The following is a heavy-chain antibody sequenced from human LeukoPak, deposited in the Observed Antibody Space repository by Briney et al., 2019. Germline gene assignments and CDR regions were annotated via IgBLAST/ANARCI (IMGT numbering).Heavy chain of an antibody. D-gene: IGHD3-3*01. CDR2: ISSSSSTI. J-gene: IGHJ4*02. Sequence: PGGSLRLSCAGSGFTFSSYSMNWVRQAPGKGLEWVSYISSSSSTIYYADSVKGRFTISRDNSKNTLYLQMNSLRAEDTAVYYCAKSFGVVTEPFDYWGQGTLVTVSS. CDR1: GFTFSSYS. CDR3: AKSFGVVTEPFDY. V-gene: IGHV3-48*01.